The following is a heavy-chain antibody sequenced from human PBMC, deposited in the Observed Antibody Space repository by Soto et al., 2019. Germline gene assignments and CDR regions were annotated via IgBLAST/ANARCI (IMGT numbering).Heavy chain of an antibody. CDR3: ARQRRDFDY. J-gene: IGHJ4*02. CDR2: ISSSGST. V-gene: IGHV4-59*08. CDR1: GGSISGYY. Sequence: QVQLQESGPGLVKPSETLSLTCTVSGGSISGYYWSWIRQPPGKGLQWIGYISSSGSTNYKPSLKSRVTISVDTSKNQFPLNLSSVTAADTAVYYCARQRRDFDYWGQGSLVTVSS.